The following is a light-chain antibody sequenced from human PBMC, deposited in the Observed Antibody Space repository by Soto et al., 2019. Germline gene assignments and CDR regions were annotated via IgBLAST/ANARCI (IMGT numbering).Light chain of an antibody. V-gene: IGKV3-11*01. Sequence: ETVLTQSPATLSLSPGERATLSCRASQSVTTYLAWYQQKPGQAPRLLIYDASTRAIGIPARFSGSGSGTDFTLTISSLEPEDFAVYYCQQRSNWPITFGQGTRLEI. CDR2: DAS. CDR1: QSVTTY. J-gene: IGKJ5*01. CDR3: QQRSNWPIT.